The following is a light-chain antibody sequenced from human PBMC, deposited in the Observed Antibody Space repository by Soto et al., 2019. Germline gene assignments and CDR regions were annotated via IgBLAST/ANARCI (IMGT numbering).Light chain of an antibody. CDR2: GAS. CDR1: QSISSSY. J-gene: IGKJ4*01. V-gene: IGKV3-20*01. CDR3: QQYDTSSIT. Sequence: EIVLTQSPGILSLSPGERATLSCRASQSISSSYLARYQQKPGQAPRLLIYGASRRATGIPDRFSGSGSGTDFTLTISRREPEDFAVFYCQQYDTSSITFGGGTKVEIK.